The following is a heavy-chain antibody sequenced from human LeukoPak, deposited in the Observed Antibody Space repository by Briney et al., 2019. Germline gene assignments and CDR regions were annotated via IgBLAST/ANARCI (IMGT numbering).Heavy chain of an antibody. CDR3: ARGGYSSSWYYYGMDV. CDR2: INWNGGST. V-gene: IGHV3-20*01. CDR1: GFTFDDYG. J-gene: IGHJ6*02. Sequence: GGSLRLSCAASGFTFDDYGMSWVRQAPGKGLEWVSGINWNGGSTGYADSVKGRFTISRDNAKNSLYLQMNSLRAEDTALYHCARGGYSSSWYYYGMDVWGQGTTVTVSS. D-gene: IGHD6-13*01.